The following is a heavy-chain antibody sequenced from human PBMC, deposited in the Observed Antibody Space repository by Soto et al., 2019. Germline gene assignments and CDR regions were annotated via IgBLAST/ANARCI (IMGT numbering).Heavy chain of an antibody. Sequence: GGSLRLSCAASGFTFSSYGMHWVRQAPGKGLEWVAVIWYDGSNKYYADSVKGRFTISRDNSKNTLYLQMNSLRAEDTAVYYCARDWILGYCSSTSCSSAGWFDPWGQGTLVTVSS. D-gene: IGHD2-2*01. CDR2: IWYDGSNK. V-gene: IGHV3-33*01. CDR3: ARDWILGYCSSTSCSSAGWFDP. J-gene: IGHJ5*02. CDR1: GFTFSSYG.